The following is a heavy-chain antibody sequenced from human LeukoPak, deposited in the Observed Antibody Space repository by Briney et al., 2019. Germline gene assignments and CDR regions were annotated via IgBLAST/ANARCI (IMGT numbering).Heavy chain of an antibody. J-gene: IGHJ4*02. V-gene: IGHV1-2*06. CDR3: ARDQWLYSSGWYGY. Sequence: ASVKVSCKASGYTFTGYYMHWVRQAPGQGLEWMGRINPNSGGKNYAQKFQGRVTMTRDTSISTAYMELSRLRSDDSSVYYCARDQWLYSSGWYGYWGQGTLVTVSS. CDR1: GYTFTGYY. D-gene: IGHD6-19*01. CDR2: INPNSGGK.